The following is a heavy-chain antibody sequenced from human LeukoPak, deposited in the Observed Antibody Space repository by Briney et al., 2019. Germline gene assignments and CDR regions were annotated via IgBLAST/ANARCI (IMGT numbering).Heavy chain of an antibody. J-gene: IGHJ4*02. D-gene: IGHD5-24*01. CDR3: AREAEITRFDY. CDR1: SGSISSISDY. V-gene: IGHV4-39*02. Sequence: SETLSLTCTVSSGSISSISDYWGWIRQAPGKGLEWIGSIYYYENTYYNASLKSRVTISVDPSKNQFSLQLHSVTPEDTAVYYCAREAEITRFDYWGQGTLVTVPS. CDR2: IYYYENT.